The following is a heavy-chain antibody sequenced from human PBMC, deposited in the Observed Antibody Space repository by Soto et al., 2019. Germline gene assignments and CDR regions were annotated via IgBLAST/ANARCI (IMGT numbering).Heavy chain of an antibody. CDR2: IKHDGSEK. Sequence: EVQLVESGGGLVQPGGPLRLSCAASGYTFSRYWMSWVRQAPGKGLEWVANIKHDGSEKYYVDSVKGRFTISRDNTQNSLFLQMNSLRAEDTAVYYCARDSDPRSRTSYFDWLSRPPQLFNSYYAMDVWGQGTTVTVSS. J-gene: IGHJ6*02. CDR1: GYTFSRYW. D-gene: IGHD3-9*01. V-gene: IGHV3-7*03. CDR3: ARDSDPRSRTSYFDWLSRPPQLFNSYYAMDV.